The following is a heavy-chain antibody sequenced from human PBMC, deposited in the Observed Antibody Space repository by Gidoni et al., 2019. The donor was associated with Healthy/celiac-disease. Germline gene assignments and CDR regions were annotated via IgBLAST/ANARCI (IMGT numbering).Heavy chain of an antibody. CDR2: ISSSSSTI. CDR1: GFTFSSYS. V-gene: IGHV3-48*02. CDR3: ARESPQLDLIDY. Sequence: EVQLVESGGGLVQPGGSLSISCAASGFTFSSYSMNWVRQAPGKWLDWVSYISSSSSTIYYADSVKGRFTISRDNANNSLYPQMNSLRDEDTAVYYCARESPQLDLIDYWGQGTLVTVSS. D-gene: IGHD6-13*01. J-gene: IGHJ4*02.